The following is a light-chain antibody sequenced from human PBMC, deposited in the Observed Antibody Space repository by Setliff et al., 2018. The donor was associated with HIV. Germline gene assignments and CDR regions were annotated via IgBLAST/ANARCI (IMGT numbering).Light chain of an antibody. V-gene: IGLV2-14*01. CDR1: SSDVGGYNY. Sequence: QSVLTQPASVSGSPGQSITISCTGTSSDVGGYNYVSRYQQHPGKAPKLMIYEVSNRPSGVSNRFSGSKSGNTASLTISGLQAEDEADYYCSSYKTSSTYVFGTGTKGTVL. J-gene: IGLJ1*01. CDR3: SSYKTSSTYV. CDR2: EVS.